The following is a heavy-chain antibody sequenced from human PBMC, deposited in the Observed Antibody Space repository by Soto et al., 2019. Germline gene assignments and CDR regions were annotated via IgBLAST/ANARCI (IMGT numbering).Heavy chain of an antibody. CDR1: GYGVSSNSAA. CDR2: TYYRSKWYN. CDR3: ARGTDSSFDS. D-gene: IGHD1-1*01. V-gene: IGHV6-1*01. J-gene: IGHJ4*02. Sequence: QTLSLTCAISGYGVSSNSAAWNWIRQSPARGLEWLGRTYYRSKWYNDYVVSMKSRISINPDTSKNQFSLQLNSVTPEDTAVYYCARGTDSSFDSWGQGSPVTVSS.